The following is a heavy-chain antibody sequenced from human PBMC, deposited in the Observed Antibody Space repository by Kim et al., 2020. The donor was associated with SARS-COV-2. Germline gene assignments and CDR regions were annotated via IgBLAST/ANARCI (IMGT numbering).Heavy chain of an antibody. CDR1: GFTFRSYG. J-gene: IGHJ4*02. V-gene: IGHV3-7*03. CDR3: ARDGVLSFTSSWDY. CDR2: IKEDGSVK. D-gene: IGHD3-16*02. Sequence: GGSLRLSCAASGFTFRSYGMSWVRQAPGKGLEWVANIKEDGSVKQYVDSVKGRFTISRDNAKNSLYLQMKSLRADDTAVYYCARDGVLSFTSSWDYWGQGSLVTVSS.